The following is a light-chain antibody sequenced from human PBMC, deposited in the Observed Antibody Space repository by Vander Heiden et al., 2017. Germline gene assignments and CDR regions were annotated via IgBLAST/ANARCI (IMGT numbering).Light chain of an antibody. J-gene: IGKJ5*01. Sequence: DIQMTQSPSSLSASVGDRVTITCQASQDISKYLNWYQQKPGKAPKLLIYDASNLEAGVPSRFSGSGSGTDFTFTISSLQPEDIATYYGQQYDNLFGQGTRLEIK. V-gene: IGKV1-33*01. CDR1: QDISKY. CDR2: DAS. CDR3: QQYDNL.